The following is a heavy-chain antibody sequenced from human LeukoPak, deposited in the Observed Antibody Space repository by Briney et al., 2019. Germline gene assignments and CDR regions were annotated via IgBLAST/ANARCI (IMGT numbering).Heavy chain of an antibody. CDR1: GASVSSSNYY. Sequence: SETLSLTCTVSGASVSSSNYYWGWIRQPPGKGLEWVGSVYYTGSTYHNPSLKSRVTMSIDTSRNQFSLKLSSVTAADTAVYYCARDYRTYYYDSSGFDPWGQGTLVTVSS. CDR3: ARDYRTYYYDSSGFDP. J-gene: IGHJ5*02. CDR2: VYYTGST. D-gene: IGHD3-22*01. V-gene: IGHV4-39*07.